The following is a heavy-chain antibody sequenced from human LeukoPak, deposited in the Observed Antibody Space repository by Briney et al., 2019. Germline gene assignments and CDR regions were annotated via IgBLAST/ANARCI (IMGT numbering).Heavy chain of an antibody. CDR3: GGVARTAMASYYYYYMDV. CDR1: GGSFSGYY. J-gene: IGHJ6*03. V-gene: IGHV4-34*01. D-gene: IGHD5-18*01. Sequence: PSETLSLTCAVYGGSFSGYYGSWIRQPPGKGLEWIGEINHSGSTNYNPSLKSRVTISVDTSKNQFSLKLSSVTAADTAVYYCGGVARTAMASYYYYYMDVWGKGTTVTVSS. CDR2: INHSGST.